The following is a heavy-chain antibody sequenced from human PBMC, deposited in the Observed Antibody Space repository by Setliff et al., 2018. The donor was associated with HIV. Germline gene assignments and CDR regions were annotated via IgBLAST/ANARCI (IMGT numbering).Heavy chain of an antibody. CDR2: ISYDGVNK. Sequence: GGSLRLSCAASGFSFSSYAMHWVRQAPGKGLEWVTVISYDGVNKEFADSVKGRFTISRDNSKDTLYLQMNSLRPEDTAVYFCTRDLGSGSYYSDWYFDLWGRGTLVTVSS. J-gene: IGHJ2*01. CDR1: GFSFSSYA. D-gene: IGHD3-10*01. V-gene: IGHV3-30*04. CDR3: TRDLGSGSYYSDWYFDL.